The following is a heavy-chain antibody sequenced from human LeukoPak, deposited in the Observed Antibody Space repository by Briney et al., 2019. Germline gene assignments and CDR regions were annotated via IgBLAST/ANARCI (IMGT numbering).Heavy chain of an antibody. CDR3: ARVYTELDAFDI. CDR2: IYYSGST. V-gene: IGHV4-61*08. D-gene: IGHD1-14*01. J-gene: IGHJ3*02. CDR1: GGSISSGGYY. Sequence: NSSETLSLTCTVSGGSISSGGYYWSWIRQHPGKGLEWIGYIYYSGSTNYNPSLKSRVTISVDTSKNQFSLKLSSVTAADTAVYYCARVYTELDAFDIWGQGTMVTVSS.